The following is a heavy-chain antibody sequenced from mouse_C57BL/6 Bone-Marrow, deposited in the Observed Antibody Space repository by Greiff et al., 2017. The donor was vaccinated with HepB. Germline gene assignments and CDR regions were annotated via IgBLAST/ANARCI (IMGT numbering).Heavy chain of an antibody. CDR1: GYTFTSYW. J-gene: IGHJ2*01. V-gene: IGHV1-50*01. CDR2: IDPSDSYT. Sequence: QVQLQQPGAELVKPGASVKLSCKASGYTFTSYWMQWVKQRPGQGLEWIGEIDPSDSYTNYNQKFKGKATLTVDTSSSTAYMQLSSLTSEDSAVYYCAIWCGDYCDYWGQGTTLTVSS. CDR3: AIWCGDYCDY. D-gene: IGHD1-1*02.